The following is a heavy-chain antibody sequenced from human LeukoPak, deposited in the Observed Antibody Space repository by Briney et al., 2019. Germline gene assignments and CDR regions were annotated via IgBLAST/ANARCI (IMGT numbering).Heavy chain of an antibody. CDR3: ARAYYDSSAAGGY. CDR1: GFTFSSYG. V-gene: IGHV3-30*03. Sequence: PGGSLRLSCAASGFTFSSYGMHWVRQAPGKGLEWVAVISYDGSNKYYADSVKGRFTISRDNSKNTLYLQMNGLRAEDTAVYYCARAYYDSSAAGGYWGQGTLVTVSS. CDR2: ISYDGSNK. J-gene: IGHJ4*02. D-gene: IGHD3-22*01.